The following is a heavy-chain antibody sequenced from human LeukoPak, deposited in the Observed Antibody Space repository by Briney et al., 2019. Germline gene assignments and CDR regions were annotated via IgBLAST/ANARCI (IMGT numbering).Heavy chain of an antibody. CDR2: ISSSGSTI. CDR3: ARDNYYDSQWLGPYMDV. Sequence: GSLRLSCATSGLTFTNAWMSWFRQAPGKGLEWVSYISSSGSTIYYADSVKGRFTISRDNAKNSLYLQMNSLRAEDTAVYYCARDNYYDSQWLGPYMDVWGKGTTVTVSS. V-gene: IGHV3-11*01. J-gene: IGHJ6*03. D-gene: IGHD3-22*01. CDR1: GLTFTNAW.